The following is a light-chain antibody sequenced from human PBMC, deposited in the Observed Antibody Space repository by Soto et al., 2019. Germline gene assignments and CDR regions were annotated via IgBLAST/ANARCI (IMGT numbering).Light chain of an antibody. V-gene: IGKV3-11*01. CDR2: DAS. CDR1: QSVSSY. CDR3: QQRSNWPPLT. Sequence: EIVLTQSPATLYLSPGERATLSCRASQSVSSYLAWYQQKPGQAPRLLIYDASNRATGIPARFSGSGSGTDFTLTISSLEPEDFAVYYCQQRSNWPPLTFDGENKVEIK. J-gene: IGKJ4*01.